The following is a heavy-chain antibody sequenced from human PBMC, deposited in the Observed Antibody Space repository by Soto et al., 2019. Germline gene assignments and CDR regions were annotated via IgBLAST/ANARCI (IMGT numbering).Heavy chain of an antibody. J-gene: IGHJ4*02. CDR2: ISGSGGST. CDR1: GFTFSSYA. CDR3: AKDISGGIAVATFDY. V-gene: IGHV3-23*01. D-gene: IGHD6-19*01. Sequence: EVQLLESGGGLVQPGGSLRLSCAASGFTFSSYAMSWVRQAPGKGLEWVSAISGSGGSTYYADSVKGRFTISRDNSKNTRYLQVNSLRAEDTAVYYCAKDISGGIAVATFDYWGQGTLVTVSS.